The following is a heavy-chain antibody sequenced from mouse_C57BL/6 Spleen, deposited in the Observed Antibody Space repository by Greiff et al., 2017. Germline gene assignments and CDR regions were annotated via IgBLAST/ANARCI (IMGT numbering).Heavy chain of an antibody. J-gene: IGHJ2*01. CDR1: GYTFTSYT. D-gene: IGHD1-1*01. CDR2: IHPNSGST. CDR3: AREESFITTVVEDY. Sequence: QVQLQQPGAGLVKPGASVKLSCTASGYTFTSYTMHWVQQRPGQSLEWIGMIHPNSGSTNYTETFKSKATLTVDKSSSTAYMQLSSLTSEDSAVDYWAREESFITTVVEDYWGQGTTLTVSA. V-gene: IGHV1-64*01.